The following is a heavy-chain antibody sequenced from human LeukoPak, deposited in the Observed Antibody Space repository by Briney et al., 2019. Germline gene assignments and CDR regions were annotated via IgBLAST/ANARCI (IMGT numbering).Heavy chain of an antibody. Sequence: PGGSLRLSCAASGFTFSGYWMSWVRQAPGKGLEWVANIKQDGSEKYFVDSVGGRFTISRDNAKNSLYLQMNSLRAEDTAVYYCARDTGWFDPWGQGTLVTVSS. J-gene: IGHJ5*02. CDR1: GFTFSGYW. V-gene: IGHV3-7*01. CDR2: IKQDGSEK. CDR3: ARDTGWFDP. D-gene: IGHD4-17*01.